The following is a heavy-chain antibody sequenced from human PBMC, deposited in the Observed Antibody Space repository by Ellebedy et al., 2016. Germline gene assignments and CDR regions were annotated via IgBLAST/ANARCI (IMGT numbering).Heavy chain of an antibody. Sequence: ASVKVSXXVSGYTLTELSMHWVRQAPGKGLEWMGGFDPEDGETIYAQKFQGRVTMTEDTSTDTAYMELSSLRSEDTAVYYCATDPPLSYYDSSGYWRGLDYWGQGTLVTVSS. D-gene: IGHD3-22*01. J-gene: IGHJ4*02. CDR2: FDPEDGET. CDR3: ATDPPLSYYDSSGYWRGLDY. V-gene: IGHV1-24*01. CDR1: GYTLTELS.